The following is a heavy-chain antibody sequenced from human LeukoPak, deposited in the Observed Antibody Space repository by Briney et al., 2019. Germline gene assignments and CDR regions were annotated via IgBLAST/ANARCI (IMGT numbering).Heavy chain of an antibody. CDR1: GGSISSGDYY. V-gene: IGHV4-30-4*08. CDR2: IYYSGST. D-gene: IGHD3-10*01. Sequence: SETLSLTCTVSGGSISSGDYYWSWIRQPPGKGLEWIGYIYYSGSTYYNPSLKSRVTISVDTSKNQFPLKLSSVTAADTAVYYCAREVRGVIIKGWGQGTLVTVSS. J-gene: IGHJ4*02. CDR3: AREVRGVIIKG.